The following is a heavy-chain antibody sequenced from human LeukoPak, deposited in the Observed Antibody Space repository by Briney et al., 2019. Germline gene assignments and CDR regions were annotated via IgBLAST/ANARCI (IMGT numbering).Heavy chain of an antibody. CDR1: GGSISNYY. V-gene: IGHV4-59*08. Sequence: SETLSLTCTVSGGSISNYYWNWIRQPPGKGLEWIGYIYYSGSTNYNPSLKSRVTISIDTSKNQFSLKLSSVTAADTAVYYCARHWRYNVWRGGWFDPWGQGTLVTVSS. J-gene: IGHJ5*02. D-gene: IGHD1-14*01. CDR2: IYYSGST. CDR3: ARHWRYNVWRGGWFDP.